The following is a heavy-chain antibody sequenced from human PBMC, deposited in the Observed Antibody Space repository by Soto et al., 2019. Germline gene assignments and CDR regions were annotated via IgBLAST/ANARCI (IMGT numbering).Heavy chain of an antibody. CDR1: GGSISSGGYY. Sequence: SETLSLTCTVSGGSISSGGYYWSWIRQHPGKGLEWIGYIYYSGSTNYNPSLKSRVTISVDTSKNQFSLKLSSVTAADTAVYYCARGPHYYYGMDVWGQGTTVTVSS. CDR3: ARGPHYYYGMDV. CDR2: IYYSGST. J-gene: IGHJ6*02. V-gene: IGHV4-61*08.